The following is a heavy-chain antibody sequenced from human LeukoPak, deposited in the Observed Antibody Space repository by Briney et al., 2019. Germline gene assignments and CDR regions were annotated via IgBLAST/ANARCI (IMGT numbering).Heavy chain of an antibody. D-gene: IGHD4-17*01. CDR1: GFMFSGNW. CDR2: IYSGGST. J-gene: IGHJ6*02. V-gene: IGHV3-53*01. CDR3: ARESGDYYYGMDV. Sequence: GGSLRLSCAASGFMFSGNWMSWVRLAPGKGLEWVSVIYSGGSTYYADSVKGRFTISRDNSKNTLYLQMNSLRAEDTAVYYCARESGDYYYGMDVWGQGTTVTVSS.